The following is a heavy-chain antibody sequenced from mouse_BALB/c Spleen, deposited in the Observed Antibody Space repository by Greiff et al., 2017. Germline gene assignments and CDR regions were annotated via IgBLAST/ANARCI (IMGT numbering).Heavy chain of an antibody. Sequence: QVQLQQSGAELARPGASVKLSCKASGYTFTDYYINWVKQRTGQGLEWIGEIYPGSGNTYYNEKFKGKATLTADKSSSTAYMQLSSLTSEDSAVYFCARSYYGSSGDYWGQGTLVTVSA. V-gene: IGHV1-77*01. J-gene: IGHJ3*01. CDR2: IYPGSGNT. CDR1: GYTFTDYY. CDR3: ARSYYGSSGDY. D-gene: IGHD1-1*01.